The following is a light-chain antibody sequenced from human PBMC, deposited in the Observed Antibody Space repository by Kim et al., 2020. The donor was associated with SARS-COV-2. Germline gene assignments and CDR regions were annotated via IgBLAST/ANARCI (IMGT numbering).Light chain of an antibody. CDR3: QQYYSTLFT. J-gene: IGKJ3*01. CDR2: WAS. V-gene: IGKV4-1*01. Sequence: ATINCKSSQSVLYSSNNKNYLAWYQQKPGQPPKLLIYWASTRDSGVPDRFSGSGSGTDFTLTISSLQAEDVAVYYCQQYYSTLFTFGPGTKVDIK. CDR1: QSVLYSSNNKNY.